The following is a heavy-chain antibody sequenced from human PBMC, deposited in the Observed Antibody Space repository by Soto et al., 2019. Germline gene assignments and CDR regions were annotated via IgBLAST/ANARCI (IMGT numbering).Heavy chain of an antibody. CDR3: ARASSSSSAADY. D-gene: IGHD6-6*01. V-gene: IGHV4-31*03. CDR1: GESINSGGYY. J-gene: IGHJ4*02. Sequence: QVQLQESGPGLVKPSQTLSLTCSVSGESINSGGYYWCWIRHHPGKGLESIGYIYDSESAYYNPSLKSRVTISMDTPKNHCAMRLSSVTAADTAVYYCARASSSSSAADYWGQGTQVTVSS. CDR2: IYDSESA.